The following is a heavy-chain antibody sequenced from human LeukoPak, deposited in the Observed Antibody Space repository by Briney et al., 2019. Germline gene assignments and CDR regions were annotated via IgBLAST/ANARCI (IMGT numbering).Heavy chain of an antibody. CDR1: GFTFASSA. V-gene: IGHV1-58*01. CDR3: AAAEDIVIVPAATDWFDP. J-gene: IGHJ5*02. CDR2: IAVGSGNT. D-gene: IGHD2-2*01. Sequence: ASVKVSCKASGFTFASSAVQWVRQARGQRLEWIGWIAVGSGNTNYAQKFQERVTITRDMSTSTAYMELSSLRSEDTAVYYCAAAEDIVIVPAATDWFDPWGQGTLVTVSS.